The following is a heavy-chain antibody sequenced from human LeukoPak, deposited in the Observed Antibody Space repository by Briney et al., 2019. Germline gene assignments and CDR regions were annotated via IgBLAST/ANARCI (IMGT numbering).Heavy chain of an antibody. V-gene: IGHV4-4*09. D-gene: IGHD3-22*01. CDR1: GGSISSYY. Sequence: PSETLSLTCTVSGGSISSYYWSWIRQPPGKGLEWIGYIYTSGSTNYNPSLKSRVTISVDTSKNQFSLKLSSVTAADTAVYYCARQLDYDSSGYWFSGFDHWGQGTLVTVSS. J-gene: IGHJ5*02. CDR3: ARQLDYDSSGYWFSGFDH. CDR2: IYTSGST.